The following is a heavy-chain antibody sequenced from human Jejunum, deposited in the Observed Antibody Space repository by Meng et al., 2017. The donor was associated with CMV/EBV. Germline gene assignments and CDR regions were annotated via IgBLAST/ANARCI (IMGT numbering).Heavy chain of an antibody. CDR1: GYSISSGYN. J-gene: IGHJ4*02. CDR3: ARHSATAGDY. V-gene: IGHV4-38-2*02. CDR2: IYHSGNN. Sequence: CTVSGYSISSGYNWDWIRQPPGKGLEWIGSIYHSGNNIYNPSLKSRVTISVDTSKNQFSLKLSSVTAADTAVYCCARHSATAGDYWGQGTLVTVSS. D-gene: IGHD5-18*01.